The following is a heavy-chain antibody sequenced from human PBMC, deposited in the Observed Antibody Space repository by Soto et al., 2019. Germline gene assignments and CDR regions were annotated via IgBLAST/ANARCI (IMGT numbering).Heavy chain of an antibody. CDR2: ISGSDGTT. CDR3: AKLDFWNSYYGLDV. Sequence: GGSLRLSCAASGFTFGTYAMSWVCQSPGKGLEWVSSISGSDGTTYYADSVKGRFSISRDKSKNTLYLQMNSLRAEDTAIYYCAKLDFWNSYYGLDVWGQGTTVTVSS. D-gene: IGHD3-3*01. V-gene: IGHV3-23*01. CDR1: GFTFGTYA. J-gene: IGHJ6*02.